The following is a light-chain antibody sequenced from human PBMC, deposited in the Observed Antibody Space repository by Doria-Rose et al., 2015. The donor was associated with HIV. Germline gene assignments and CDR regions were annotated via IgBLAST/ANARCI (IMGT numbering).Light chain of an antibody. CDR2: AAS. Sequence: THSPSSLSASVGDRVTITCRASQNINRFLNWYQQKPGKVPKVLIYAASSLQSGVPSRFSGSGSGTDFTLTISSLQPEDFATYYCQQSFSTPRTFGQGTKVEIK. CDR1: QNINRF. CDR3: QQSFSTPRT. J-gene: IGKJ1*01. V-gene: IGKV1-39*01.